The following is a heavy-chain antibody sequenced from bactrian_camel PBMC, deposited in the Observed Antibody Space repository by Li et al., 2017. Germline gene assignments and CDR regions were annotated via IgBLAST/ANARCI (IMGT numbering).Heavy chain of an antibody. Sequence: DVQLVESGGGSVQTGGSLKLSCSSSEYTSRSNCMGWFRQAPGKEREGVASIYTGDSTPYYGDSVKGRFTISKDNAKNSVYLQMNSLEPEDTAMYYCAADFVNLQLARSYNYWGQGTQVTVS. CDR3: AADFVNLQLARSYNY. CDR2: IYTGDSTP. D-gene: IGHD7*01. V-gene: IGHV3S40*01. CDR1: EYTSRSNC. J-gene: IGHJ4*01.